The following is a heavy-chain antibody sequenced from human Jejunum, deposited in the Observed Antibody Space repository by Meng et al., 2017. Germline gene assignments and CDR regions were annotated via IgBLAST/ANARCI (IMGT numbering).Heavy chain of an antibody. Sequence: GGSLRLSCAASGFPFSDYYMSWIRQAPGKGLEWVSYIRSSGITIYYADSVKGRFTVSRDNAKNSLYLQMNSLRVEDTAVYYCATIGRLNWLDPWGQGTLVTVSS. V-gene: IGHV3-11*04. D-gene: IGHD1-26*01. CDR3: ATIGRLNWLDP. CDR2: IRSSGITI. J-gene: IGHJ5*02. CDR1: GFPFSDYY.